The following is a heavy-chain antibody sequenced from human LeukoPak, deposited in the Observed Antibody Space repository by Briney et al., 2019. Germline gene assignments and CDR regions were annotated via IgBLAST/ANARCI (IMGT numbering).Heavy chain of an antibody. CDR3: PRDRDYYVILTGYSAGTHIDY. CDR1: GFTFSSYS. J-gene: IGHJ4*02. Sequence: GGSLRLSCAASGFTFSSYSMNWVRQAPGKGLEWVSYISSSSSTIYYANSVKGRFTISRDNAKNSLYLQMNSLRDEDTAVYYCPRDRDYYVILTGYSAGTHIDYWGQGTLVTVS. D-gene: IGHD3-9*01. V-gene: IGHV3-48*02. CDR2: ISSSSSTI.